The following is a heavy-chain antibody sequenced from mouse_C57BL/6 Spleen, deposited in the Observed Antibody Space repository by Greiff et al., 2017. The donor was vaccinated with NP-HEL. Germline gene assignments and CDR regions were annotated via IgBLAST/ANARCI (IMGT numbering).Heavy chain of an antibody. V-gene: IGHV5-6*01. CDR3: ARHPDYDYDAYYAMDY. CDR1: GFTFSSYG. CDR2: ISSGGSYT. J-gene: IGHJ4*01. Sequence: EVQGVESGGDLVKPGGSLKLSCAASGFTFSSYGMSWVRQTPDKRLEWVATISSGGSYTYYPDSVKGRFTISRDNAKNTVYLQIGSLKSEDTAMYYCARHPDYDYDAYYAMDYWGQGTSVTVSS. D-gene: IGHD2-4*01.